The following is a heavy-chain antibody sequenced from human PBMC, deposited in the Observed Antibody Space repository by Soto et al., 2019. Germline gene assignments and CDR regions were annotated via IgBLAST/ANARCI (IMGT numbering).Heavy chain of an antibody. D-gene: IGHD3-16*01. CDR1: GFTFSNAW. J-gene: IGHJ6*02. CDR2: IKSKTDGGTT. CDR3: TTTLGVLYYYGMDV. V-gene: IGHV3-15*07. Sequence: GGSLRLSCAASGFTFSNAWMNWVRQAPGKGLEWVGRIKSKTDGGTTDYAAPVKGRFTISRDDSKNTLYLQMNSLKTEDTAVYYCTTTLGVLYYYGMDVWGQGTTVTVSS.